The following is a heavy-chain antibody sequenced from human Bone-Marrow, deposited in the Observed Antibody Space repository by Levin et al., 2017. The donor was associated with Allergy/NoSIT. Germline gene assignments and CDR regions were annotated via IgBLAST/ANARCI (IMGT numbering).Heavy chain of an antibody. CDR2: INNNNGKT. CDR3: ARGFDC. CDR1: GYTFTDYG. J-gene: IGHJ4*02. Sequence: KAGGSLRLSCKASGYTFTDYGISWVRQAPGQGLEWMGWINNNNGKTHYAQKFQGRVTMTTDTSTNTAYMELRSLRSDDTAVYYCARGFDCWGQGAPVTVSS. V-gene: IGHV1-18*01.